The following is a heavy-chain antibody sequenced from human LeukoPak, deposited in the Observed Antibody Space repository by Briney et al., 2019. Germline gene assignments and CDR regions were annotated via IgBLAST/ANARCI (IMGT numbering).Heavy chain of an antibody. Sequence: PGGSLRLSCAASGFTFTSYGMTWVRQAPGKGLEWVSSISHSSSYIYYADSVKGRFTISRDNAKNSLYLQMNSLRDDDMALYYCARGNSGSYSQDWFDPWGQGTLVTVSS. CDR3: ARGNSGSYSQDWFDP. J-gene: IGHJ5*02. D-gene: IGHD1-26*01. CDR2: ISHSSSYI. V-gene: IGHV3-21*04. CDR1: GFTFTSYG.